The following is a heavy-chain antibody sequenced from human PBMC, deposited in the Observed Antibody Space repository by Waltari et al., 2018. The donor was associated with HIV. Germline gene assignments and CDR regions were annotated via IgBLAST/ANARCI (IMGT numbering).Heavy chain of an antibody. J-gene: IGHJ4*02. CDR3: ARDKAPYSTSSAVDY. D-gene: IGHD6-6*01. CDR1: GFPFSSFA. V-gene: IGHV3-33*01. Sequence: VQLVESGGGVVQPGGSLRLSCAASGFPFSSFAIHWVRQAPGSGLQWVAGIWYDGGDKFYAESVKGRFSISRDNSRNTVFLQMNRLRVEDTALYYCARDKAPYSTSSAVDYWGQGTLVTVSS. CDR2: IWYDGGDK.